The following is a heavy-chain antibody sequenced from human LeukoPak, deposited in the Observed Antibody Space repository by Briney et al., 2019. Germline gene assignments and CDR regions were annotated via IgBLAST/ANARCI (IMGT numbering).Heavy chain of an antibody. V-gene: IGHV3-23*01. D-gene: IGHD1-26*01. CDR1: GFTFDDYG. CDR3: AKQWELLHYYYYMDV. J-gene: IGHJ6*03. CDR2: ISGSGGST. Sequence: GGSLRLSCAASGFTFDDYGMSWVRQAPGKGLEWVSAISGSGGSTYYADSVKGRFTISRDNSKNTLYLQMNSLRAEDTAVYYCAKQWELLHYYYYMDVWGKGTTVTVSS.